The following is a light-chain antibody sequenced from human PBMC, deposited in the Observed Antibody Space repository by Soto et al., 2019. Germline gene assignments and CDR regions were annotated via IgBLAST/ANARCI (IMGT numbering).Light chain of an antibody. CDR1: QSISTN. CDR2: GAS. CDR3: QQYNNWPLT. Sequence: ETVMTQSPATLSVSPGEGATLSCRASQSISTNLAWYQQKPGQAPRLLICGASIRATGIPARFSGSRSGTEFTLTISSLQSEDFADYYCQQYNNWPLTFGGGTKVEIK. J-gene: IGKJ4*01. V-gene: IGKV3D-15*01.